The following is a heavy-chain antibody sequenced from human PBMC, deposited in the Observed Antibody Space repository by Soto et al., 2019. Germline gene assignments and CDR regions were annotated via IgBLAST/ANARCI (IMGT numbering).Heavy chain of an antibody. V-gene: IGHV4-34*01. CDR3: ARAKATISGSSLYYFDY. CDR2: INHSGST. J-gene: IGHJ4*02. CDR1: GGSFSGYY. D-gene: IGHD5-12*01. Sequence: SETLSLTCAVYGGSFSGYYWSWIRQPPGKGLEWIGEINHSGSTNYNPSLKSRVTISVGTSKNQFSLKLSSVTAADTAVYYCARAKATISGSSLYYFDYWGQGTLVTVSS.